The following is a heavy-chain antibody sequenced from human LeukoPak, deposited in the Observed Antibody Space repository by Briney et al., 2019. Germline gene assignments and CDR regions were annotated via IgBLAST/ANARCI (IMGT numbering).Heavy chain of an antibody. CDR1: GGSISSGGSS. CDR3: ARGGDPVVAYQGWFAP. CDR2: IDHSGST. D-gene: IGHD2-15*01. V-gene: IGHV4-30-2*01. Sequence: SETLSLTCAVSGGSISSGGSSWSWIRQPPGKGLEWIGYIDHSGSTYYNPSVKSRVTISVDRSKNQCCRKLSSVTAADTDVYYCARGGDPVVAYQGWFAPWGQGTLVTVSS. J-gene: IGHJ5*02.